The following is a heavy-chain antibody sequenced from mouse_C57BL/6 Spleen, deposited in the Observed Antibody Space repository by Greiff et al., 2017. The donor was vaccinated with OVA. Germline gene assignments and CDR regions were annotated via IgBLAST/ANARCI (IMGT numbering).Heavy chain of an antibody. V-gene: IGHV14-3*01. CDR1: GFNIKNTY. CDR2: IDPANGNT. J-gene: IGHJ2*01. Sequence: VQLKQSVAELVRPGASVKLSCTASGFNIKNTYMHWVKQRPEQGLEWIGRIDPANGNTKYAPKFQGKAPITADTSSNTAYLQLSSLTSEDTDIYFCARKLRLPFYYDYWGQGTTRTVSS. CDR3: ARKLRLPFYYDY. D-gene: IGHD3-2*02.